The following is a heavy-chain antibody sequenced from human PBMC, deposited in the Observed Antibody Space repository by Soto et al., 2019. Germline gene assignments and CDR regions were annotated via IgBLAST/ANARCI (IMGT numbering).Heavy chain of an antibody. D-gene: IGHD6-19*01. J-gene: IGHJ6*02. CDR2: VSFDGSNK. CDR3: ARLPGPLVAVLYIYPLDGREAMSAVDV. CDR1: GFTFNYYP. Sequence: QMQLVESGGGVVQPGGSLRLSCAASGFTFNYYPMHWVRQAPGKGLEWVAVVSFDGSNKYYADSVKGRFTISKDNSKNTLYLQMNSLGREDTAVYYCARLPGPLVAVLYIYPLDGREAMSAVDVWGQGTTVTVSS. V-gene: IGHV3-30-3*01.